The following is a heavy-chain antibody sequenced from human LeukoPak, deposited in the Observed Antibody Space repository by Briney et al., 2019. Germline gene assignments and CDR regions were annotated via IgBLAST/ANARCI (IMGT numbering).Heavy chain of an antibody. J-gene: IGHJ4*02. D-gene: IGHD3-22*01. V-gene: IGHV4-38-2*02. Sequence: SEPLSLTCTVSGYSISSGYYWGWIRQPPGKGLEWIGSIYHSGSTYYNPSLKSRVTISVDTSKNQFSLKLSSVTAADTAVYYCARDVPGRDYYDSSGPGWGQGTLVTVSS. CDR2: IYHSGST. CDR3: ARDVPGRDYYDSSGPG. CDR1: GYSISSGYY.